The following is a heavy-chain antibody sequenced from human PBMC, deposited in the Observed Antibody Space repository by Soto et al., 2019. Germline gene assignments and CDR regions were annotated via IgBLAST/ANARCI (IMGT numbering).Heavy chain of an antibody. D-gene: IGHD6-19*01. V-gene: IGHV3-33*06. CDR3: AKKSATPPLRIAVAEPWFDY. CDR2: IWYDGSNK. CDR1: GFTFSSYG. J-gene: IGHJ4*02. Sequence: GGSLRLSCAASGFTFSSYGMHWVRQAPGKGLEWVAVIWYDGSNKYYADSVKGRFTISRDNSKNTLYLQMNSLRAEDTAVYYCAKKSATPPLRIAVAEPWFDYWGQGTLVTVSS.